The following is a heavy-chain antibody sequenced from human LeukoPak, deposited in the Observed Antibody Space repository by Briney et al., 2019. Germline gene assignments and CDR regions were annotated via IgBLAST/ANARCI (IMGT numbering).Heavy chain of an antibody. CDR3: ARDPWTNSGSPPEDY. CDR1: GFMFSTYE. V-gene: IGHV3-21*01. D-gene: IGHD1-26*01. CDR2: ISSSSSYI. Sequence: PGGSLRLSCAASGFMFSTYEMNWVRQAPGKGLEWVSSISSSSSYIYYADSVKGRFTISRDNAKNSLYLQMNSLRAEDTAVYYCARDPWTNSGSPPEDYWGQGTLVTVSS. J-gene: IGHJ4*02.